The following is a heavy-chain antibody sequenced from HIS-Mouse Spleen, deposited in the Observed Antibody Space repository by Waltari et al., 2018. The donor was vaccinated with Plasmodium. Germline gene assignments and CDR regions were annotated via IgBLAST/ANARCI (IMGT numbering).Heavy chain of an antibody. CDR3: AKAQGVINFDY. Sequence: QVQLVESGGGVVQSGRSLRLSGAASGFTFSSYAMHWVRQAPGKGLEWVAVISYDGSNKYYADSVKGRFTISRDNAKNALYLQMNSLRAEDTAVYYCAKAQGVINFDYWGQGTLVTVSS. CDR2: ISYDGSNK. CDR1: GFTFSSYA. D-gene: IGHD3-16*01. J-gene: IGHJ4*02. V-gene: IGHV3-30*18.